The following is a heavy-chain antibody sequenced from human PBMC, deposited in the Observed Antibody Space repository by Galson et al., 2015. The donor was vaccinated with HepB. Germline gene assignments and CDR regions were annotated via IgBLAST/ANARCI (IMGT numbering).Heavy chain of an antibody. D-gene: IGHD4-11*01. CDR2: VSYDGINE. V-gene: IGHV3-30*18. J-gene: IGHJ4*02. CDR1: GFTFSNFG. Sequence: SLRLSCAASGFTFSNFGMHWVRQAPGKGLEWVGIVSYDGINEVYAGSVKGRFSISRDNSKNTLYLQMNSLRVDDTAVYYCAKDRRFSKYLLDYWGQGTLVTVSS. CDR3: AKDRRFSKYLLDY.